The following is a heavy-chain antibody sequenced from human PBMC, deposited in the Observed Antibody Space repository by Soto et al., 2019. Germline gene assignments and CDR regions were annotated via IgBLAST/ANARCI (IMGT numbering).Heavy chain of an antibody. CDR3: GRCGSNDWQVVFDF. Sequence: PSETLSLTCAVYGGSFSGYFWNWIRQTPAKGLEWKGNGNHNGRNNYNPSLKSRVTISLDMSKNQSSLKLTSVTAADTAVYYRGRCGSNDWQVVFDFWGQGTLVTVSS. CDR2: GNHNGRN. D-gene: IGHD3-9*01. CDR1: GGSFSGYF. V-gene: IGHV4-34*01. J-gene: IGHJ3*01.